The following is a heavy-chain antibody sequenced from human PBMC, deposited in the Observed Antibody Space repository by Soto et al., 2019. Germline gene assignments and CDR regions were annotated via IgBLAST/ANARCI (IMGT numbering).Heavy chain of an antibody. CDR1: GCSICSGGYY. Sequence: SETLSLTCTVSGCSICSGGYYWSWIRQHPGKGLEWIGYIYYSGSTYYNPSLKSRVTISVDTSKNQFSLKLSSVTAADTAVYYCARDDSGYDPFYYYGMDVWGQGTTVTVSS. V-gene: IGHV4-31*03. D-gene: IGHD5-12*01. CDR2: IYYSGST. J-gene: IGHJ6*02. CDR3: ARDDSGYDPFYYYGMDV.